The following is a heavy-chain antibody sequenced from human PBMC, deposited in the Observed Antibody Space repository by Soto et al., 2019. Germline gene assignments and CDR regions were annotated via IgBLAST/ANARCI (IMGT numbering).Heavy chain of an antibody. V-gene: IGHV3-33*01. J-gene: IGHJ4*02. CDR3: AREKWFGEPHFDY. Sequence: GGSLRLSCAASGFTFSSYGMHWVRQAPGKGLEWVAVIWYDGSNKYYADSVKGRFTISRDNSKNTLYLQMNSLRAEDTAVYYCAREKWFGEPHFDYWGQGTLVTVSS. CDR1: GFTFSSYG. D-gene: IGHD3-10*01. CDR2: IWYDGSNK.